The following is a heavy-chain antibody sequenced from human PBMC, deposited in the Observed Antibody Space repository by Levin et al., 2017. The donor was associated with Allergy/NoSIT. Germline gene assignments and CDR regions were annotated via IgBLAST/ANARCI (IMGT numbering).Heavy chain of an antibody. CDR1: GFSLSPRGMC. V-gene: IGHV2-70*01. Sequence: SGPTLVKPTQTLTLTCTFSGFSLSPRGMCVSWIRQPPGKALEWLAFIDWDDDKYYSTSLRSRLTISKDTSKNQVVLTMTNMDPVDTATYYCARMSYYDSSGYYIGRGWFDPWGQGTLVTVSS. CDR3: ARMSYYDSSGYYIGRGWFDP. CDR2: IDWDDDK. J-gene: IGHJ5*02. D-gene: IGHD3-22*01.